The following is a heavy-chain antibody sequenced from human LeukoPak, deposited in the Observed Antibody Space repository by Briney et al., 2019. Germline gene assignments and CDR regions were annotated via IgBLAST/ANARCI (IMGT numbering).Heavy chain of an antibody. CDR1: GFTFTNYG. J-gene: IGHJ4*02. V-gene: IGHV3-33*05. D-gene: IGHD2-21*02. CDR3: ASVVVTAIRDY. CDR2: ISYDENNK. Sequence: GGSLRLSCAASGFTFTNYGMHWVRQVPGKGLEWVAVISYDENNKYYADSVKGRFTISRDNSKNTLYLQMNSLRAEDTAIYYCASVVVTAIRDYWGQGTLVTVSS.